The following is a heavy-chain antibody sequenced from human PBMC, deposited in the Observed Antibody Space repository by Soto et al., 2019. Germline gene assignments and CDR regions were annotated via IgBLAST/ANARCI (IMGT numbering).Heavy chain of an antibody. V-gene: IGHV1-69*02. CDR1: GGTFSSYT. Sequence: SVKVSCKASGGTFSSYTISWVRQAPGQGLEWMGRIIPILGIANYAQKFQGRVTITADKSTSTAYMELSSLRSEDTAVYYCARSPVITGIIYTSIYYYYYMDVWGKGTTVTVSS. CDR3: ARSPVITGIIYTSIYYYYYMDV. D-gene: IGHD1-20*01. CDR2: IIPILGIA. J-gene: IGHJ6*03.